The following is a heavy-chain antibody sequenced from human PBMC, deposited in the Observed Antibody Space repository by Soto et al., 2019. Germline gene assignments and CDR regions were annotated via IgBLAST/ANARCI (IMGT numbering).Heavy chain of an antibody. D-gene: IGHD5-18*01. J-gene: IGHJ4*02. CDR1: GFTFSSYG. CDR2: IWYDGSNK. V-gene: IGHV3-33*01. CDR3: ARGGIQLWLLFDY. Sequence: GGSLRLSCAASGFTFSSYGMHWVRQAPGKGLEWVAVIWYDGSNKYYADSVKGRFTISRDNSKNTLYLQMNSLRAEDKDLFYCARGGIQLWLLFDYWGQGTLVTVSS.